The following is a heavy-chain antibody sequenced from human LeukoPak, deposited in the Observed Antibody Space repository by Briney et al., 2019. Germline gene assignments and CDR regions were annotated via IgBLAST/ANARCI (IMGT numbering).Heavy chain of an antibody. CDR1: GFTFSRYG. CDR3: ARDLIPFGVNSGVDF. D-gene: IGHD3-10*01. Sequence: GGSLRLSCVASGFTFSRYGIHLVRQAPGKGLEWVANIWFDETNTSYADSVQARFKVSRDISENTVYLQMNSLRVEDTAVYYCARDLIPFGVNSGVDFWGQGVLVTVSS. V-gene: IGHV3-33*01. CDR2: IWFDETNT. J-gene: IGHJ4*02.